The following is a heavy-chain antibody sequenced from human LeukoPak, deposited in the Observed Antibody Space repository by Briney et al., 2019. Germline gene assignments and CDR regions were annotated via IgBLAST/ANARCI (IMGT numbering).Heavy chain of an antibody. CDR1: GGSISSGSYS. CDR3: ARGESSSGWYYYFDL. J-gene: IGHJ2*01. Sequence: SSQTLSLTCAVSGGSISSGSYSWSWIRQPPGKGLEWIGYIYPRGSTYYNPSLKSRVILSLDKSANQFSLNLSSVTAADTAVYYCARGESSSGWYYYFDLWGRGTLVTVSS. D-gene: IGHD6-19*01. CDR2: IYPRGST. V-gene: IGHV4-30-2*01.